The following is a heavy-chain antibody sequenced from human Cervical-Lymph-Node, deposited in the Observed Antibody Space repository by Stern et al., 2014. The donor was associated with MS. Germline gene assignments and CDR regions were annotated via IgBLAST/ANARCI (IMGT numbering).Heavy chain of an antibody. CDR3: MRVEGLTVTSGVNWFDP. J-gene: IGHJ5*02. Sequence: QVTLRESGPVLVKPTETLTLTCTVSGFSLSNGRMGVSWIRQPPGKALEWLAHIFPNDEKSYSTSLKSRLTISKDTSKSQVVLSMTNMDPLDTATYSRMRVEGLTVTSGVNWFDPWGQGTLVTVSS. CDR2: IFPNDEK. D-gene: IGHD4-11*01. CDR1: GFSLSNGRMG. V-gene: IGHV2-26*01.